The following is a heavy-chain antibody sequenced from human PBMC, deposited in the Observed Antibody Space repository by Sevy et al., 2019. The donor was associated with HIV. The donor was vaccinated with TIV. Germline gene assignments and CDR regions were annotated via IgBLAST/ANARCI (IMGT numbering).Heavy chain of an antibody. Sequence: GGSLRLSCAASGFTFTNYWMHWVRQAPGKGLGWVSRVDNDGSDTNYADSVKGRFTISRDNAKNTVYLQMNSLRAEDTAVYYCTRDMYGIDYWGQGTLVTVSS. CDR1: GFTFTNYW. CDR2: VDNDGSDT. CDR3: TRDMYGIDY. D-gene: IGHD2-8*01. V-gene: IGHV3-74*01. J-gene: IGHJ4*02.